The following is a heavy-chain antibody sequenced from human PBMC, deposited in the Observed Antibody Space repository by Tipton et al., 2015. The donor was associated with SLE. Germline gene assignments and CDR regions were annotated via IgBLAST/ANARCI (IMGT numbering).Heavy chain of an antibody. V-gene: IGHV3-7*01. Sequence: GSLRLSCAASGFTFHNYWMSWVRQAPGKGLEWVATIKPDGSEKYYVDSVKGRFAISRDNAKNSLFLQMDSLRAEDTAVYYCAGDPSRGGDGWVFDYWGQGTLVTVSS. CDR2: IKPDGSEK. CDR3: AGDPSRGGDGWVFDY. CDR1: GFTFHNYW. J-gene: IGHJ4*02. D-gene: IGHD2-21*01.